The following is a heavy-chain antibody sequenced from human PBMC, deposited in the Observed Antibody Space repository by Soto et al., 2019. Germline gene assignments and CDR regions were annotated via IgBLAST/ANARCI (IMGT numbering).Heavy chain of an antibody. Sequence: PGESLKISCKGSGYSFTSYWISWVRQMPGKGLEWMGRIDPSDSYTNYSPSFQGHVTISADKSISTAYPQWSSLKASDTAMYYCARSIVDGQYQLLSAYGMDVWGQGTTVTVSS. CDR2: IDPSDSYT. CDR3: ARSIVDGQYQLLSAYGMDV. CDR1: GYSFTSYW. V-gene: IGHV5-10-1*01. J-gene: IGHJ6*02. D-gene: IGHD2-2*01.